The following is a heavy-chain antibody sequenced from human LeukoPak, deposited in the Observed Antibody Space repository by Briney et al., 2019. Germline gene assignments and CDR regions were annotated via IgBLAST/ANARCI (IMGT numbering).Heavy chain of an antibody. CDR3: ARGRNWGKDSLYGMDV. D-gene: IGHD7-27*01. J-gene: IGHJ6*02. V-gene: IGHV1-18*01. CDR1: VYTFTSYG. CDR2: ISAYNGNT. Sequence: ASVKVSCKSSVYTFTSYGISWVRQAPGQGLEWMGWISAYNGNTNYAQNLQGRVTMTTDTSTSTAYMELRSLRSDDTAVYYCARGRNWGKDSLYGMDVWGQGTTVTVSS.